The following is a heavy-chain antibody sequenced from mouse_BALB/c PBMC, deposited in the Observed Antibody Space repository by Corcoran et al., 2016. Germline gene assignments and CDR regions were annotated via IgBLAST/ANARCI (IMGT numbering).Heavy chain of an antibody. Sequence: EAQLQQSGPELVKPGASVKISCKASGYSFTGYYMHWVKQSHVKSLEWIGRINPYNGATSYNQNFKDKARLTVDKSSSTAYMELHSLTSEDSAVYYCARCGYYLFYAMDYWGQGTSVTVSS. J-gene: IGHJ4*01. CDR3: ARCGYYLFYAMDY. CDR1: GYSFTGYY. V-gene: IGHV1-26*01. CDR2: INPYNGAT. D-gene: IGHD2-3*01.